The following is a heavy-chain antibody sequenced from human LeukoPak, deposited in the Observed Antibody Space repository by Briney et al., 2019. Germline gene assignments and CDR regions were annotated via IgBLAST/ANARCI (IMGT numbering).Heavy chain of an antibody. CDR3: ARGYYDSSGYYFSFDY. D-gene: IGHD3-22*01. Sequence: RASVTVPCKASGYSFTSNYIHWVRQAPGQGLEWMGMIYPSDGSTSYAQKFQGRVTITADESTSTAYMELSSLRSEDTAVYYCARGYYDSSGYYFSFDYWGQGTLVTVSS. CDR2: IYPSDGST. CDR1: GYSFTSNY. V-gene: IGHV1-46*01. J-gene: IGHJ4*02.